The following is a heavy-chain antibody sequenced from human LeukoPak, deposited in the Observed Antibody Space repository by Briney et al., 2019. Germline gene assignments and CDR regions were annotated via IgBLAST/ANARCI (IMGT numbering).Heavy chain of an antibody. V-gene: IGHV4-4*09. CDR1: GVSISPYY. Sequence: PSETLSLTCAVSGVSISPYYWAWIRQPPGKGLEWIGYIHTSGSNNQYPSLKSRDTISVDKSKNHFSLRLTSVTAADTAVYYCASLSAAVHLGAFDLWGQGTMVTVSS. D-gene: IGHD3-3*01. CDR3: ASLSAAVHLGAFDL. J-gene: IGHJ3*01. CDR2: IHTSGSN.